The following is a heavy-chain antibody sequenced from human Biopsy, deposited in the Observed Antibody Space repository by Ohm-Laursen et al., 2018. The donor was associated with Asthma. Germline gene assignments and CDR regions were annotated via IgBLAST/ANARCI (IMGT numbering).Heavy chain of an antibody. CDR3: ARKIAARGGMGV. J-gene: IGHJ6*02. CDR2: IAWDGINS. Sequence: LRLSCAASGFTFSTYGMHWVRQAPGKGLEWVAFIAWDGINSYYADSVKGRFTISRDNSRNTLYLQKNSLRADDTAVYYCARKIAARGGMGVWGQGTTVTVSS. CDR1: GFTFSTYG. V-gene: IGHV3-30*03. D-gene: IGHD6-6*01.